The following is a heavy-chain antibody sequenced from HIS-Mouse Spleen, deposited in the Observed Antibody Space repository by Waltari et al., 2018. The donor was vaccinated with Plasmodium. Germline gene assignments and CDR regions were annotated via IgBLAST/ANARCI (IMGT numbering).Heavy chain of an antibody. D-gene: IGHD6-13*01. CDR3: ARVLGYKAAAGTFVEYFQH. J-gene: IGHJ1*01. Sequence: QVQLVQSGAEVKKPGASVKVSCQASGYTFTGYYMHWVRQAPRQGLEWMGWINPNSGGTNYAQKFQGRVTRPRDTAISTAYMARSRLRSDDTAGYYCARVLGYKAAAGTFVEYFQHWGQGTLVTVSP. CDR1: GYTFTGYY. CDR2: INPNSGGT. V-gene: IGHV1-2*02.